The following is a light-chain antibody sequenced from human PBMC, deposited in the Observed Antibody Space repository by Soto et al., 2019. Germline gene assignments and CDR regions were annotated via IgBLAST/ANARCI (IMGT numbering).Light chain of an antibody. CDR3: QQRSKWPSLT. CDR1: QSVGSY. J-gene: IGKJ4*01. V-gene: IGKV3-11*01. CDR2: DAS. Sequence: EIVLIQSPATLSLSPGERATLSCRASQSVGSYLAWYQHKPGQAPRLLISDASNRATGIPARFSGSGSETDFTLTSSSLEPEDSAFYCGQQRSKWPSLTCGGGTKVEIK.